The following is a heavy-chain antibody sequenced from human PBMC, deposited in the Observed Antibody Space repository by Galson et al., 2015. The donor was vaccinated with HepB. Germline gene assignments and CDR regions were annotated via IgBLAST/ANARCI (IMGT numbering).Heavy chain of an antibody. Sequence: SLRLSCAASGFTFSSYAMHWVRQAPGKGLEWVAVISYDGSNKYYVDSVKGRFTISRDNSKNTLYLQMNSLRAEDTAVYYCARWDEFSGYRFGSHALAAKAYYYYGMDVWGQGTTVSVSS. V-gene: IGHV3-30*04. CDR1: GFTFSSYA. CDR3: ARWDEFSGYRFGSHALAAKAYYYYGMDV. CDR2: ISYDGSNK. D-gene: IGHD5-18*01. J-gene: IGHJ6*02.